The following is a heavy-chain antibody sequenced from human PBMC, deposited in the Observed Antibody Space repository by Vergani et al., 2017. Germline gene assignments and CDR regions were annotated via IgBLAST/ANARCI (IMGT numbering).Heavy chain of an antibody. J-gene: IGHJ4*02. CDR3: DRQVGVTSTTPGFAD. V-gene: IGHV5-51*01. D-gene: IGHD4-23*01. CDR2: IYPGDSDT. CDR1: GYSFTSYW. Sequence: EVQLVQSGAEVKKPGESLKISCKCSGYSFTSYWIGWVRQMPGKGLEWMGIIYPGDSDTRYSPSFQGQVTISADKSISTAYLQWSRLKASDTAMYYCDRQVGVTSTTPGFADLGQGTLVTVSS.